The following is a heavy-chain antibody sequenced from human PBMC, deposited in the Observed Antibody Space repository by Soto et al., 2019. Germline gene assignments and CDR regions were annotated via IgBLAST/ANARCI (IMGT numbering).Heavy chain of an antibody. J-gene: IGHJ5*01. CDR3: ARGRYCLTGRCFPNWFDS. D-gene: IGHD2-15*01. CDR2: IYKSTTT. Sequence: SETLSLTCSVSGDSISTVDYFWAWIRQPPGQALEYIGYIYKSTTTYYNPSFESRVSISLDTSKIQFSLTVTSVTAADTAVYFCARGRYCLTGRCFPNWFDSWGQGTLVTVSS. CDR1: GDSISTVDYF. V-gene: IGHV4-30-4*01.